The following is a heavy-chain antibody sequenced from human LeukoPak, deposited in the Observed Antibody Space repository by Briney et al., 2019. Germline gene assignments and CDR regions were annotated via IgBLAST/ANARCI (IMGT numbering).Heavy chain of an antibody. Sequence: ASVKVSCKASGGTFSSYAISWVRQAPGQGLEWMGIINPSGGGTSYAQKFQGRVTMTRDTSTSTVYMELSSLSSEDTAVYYCARGGRERYSSGWTDAFDIWGQGTMVTVSS. J-gene: IGHJ3*02. CDR3: ARGGRERYSSGWTDAFDI. V-gene: IGHV1-46*01. D-gene: IGHD6-19*01. CDR1: GGTFSSYA. CDR2: INPSGGGT.